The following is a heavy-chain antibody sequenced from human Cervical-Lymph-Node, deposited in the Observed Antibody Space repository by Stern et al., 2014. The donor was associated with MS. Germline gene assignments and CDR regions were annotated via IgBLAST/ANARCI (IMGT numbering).Heavy chain of an antibody. CDR1: GYTFSSST. CDR3: ARNGDADGYTYGFFDS. V-gene: IGHV1-69*06. D-gene: IGHD5-18*01. Sequence: VQLVESGAEVKKPGSSVRVSCKATGYTFSSSTITWVRQAPGQGLEWMGEILPIFATPNYAQKFQGRVTITADKSTNTAYIELSRLTYADTAVYFCARNGDADGYTYGFFDSWGQGTLVTVSS. J-gene: IGHJ5*01. CDR2: ILPIFATP.